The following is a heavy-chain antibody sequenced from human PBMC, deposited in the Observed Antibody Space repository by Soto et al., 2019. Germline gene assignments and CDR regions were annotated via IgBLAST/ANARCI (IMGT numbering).Heavy chain of an antibody. CDR2: IIPHFGPA. D-gene: IGHD3-9*01. J-gene: IGHJ6*02. CDR1: GDSFNNDG. V-gene: IGHV1-69*06. Sequence: QVQLVQSGAEVKKPGSSVKVSCKASGDSFNNDGVNWVRQAPGQGLEWVGGIIPHFGPAKYPQKFQGRATITADTLTNTVFMELLSLTSDDKAIYYCARGALHDWHNYFALDVWGQGTSVTVSS. CDR3: ARGALHDWHNYFALDV.